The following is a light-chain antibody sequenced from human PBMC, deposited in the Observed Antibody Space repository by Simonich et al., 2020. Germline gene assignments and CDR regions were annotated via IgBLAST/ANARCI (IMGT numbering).Light chain of an antibody. V-gene: IGLV2-14*02. CDR2: EGS. Sequence: QSALTQPASVSGSPGQSITISCTGTSSDVGSYNLVSWDQQHPGKAPKLMIYEGSKRPSGVSNRFSGSKSGNTASLTISGLQAEDEADYYCSSYTSSSTLVFGGGTKLTVL. CDR3: SSYTSSSTLV. CDR1: SSDVGSYNL. J-gene: IGLJ2*01.